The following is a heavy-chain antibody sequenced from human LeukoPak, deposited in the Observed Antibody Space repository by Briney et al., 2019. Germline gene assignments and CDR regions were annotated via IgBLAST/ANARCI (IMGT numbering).Heavy chain of an antibody. CDR2: ISSNGGST. CDR3: ARVGFSGWYEGYYFDY. CDR1: GFTFSNYA. V-gene: IGHV3-64*01. D-gene: IGHD6-19*01. J-gene: IGHJ4*02. Sequence: GGSLRLSCAASGFTFSNYAMHWIRQAPGKGLEYVSAISSNGGSTYYANSVKGRFAISRDNSKNTLYLQMGSLRAEDMAVYYCARVGFSGWYEGYYFDYWGQGTLVTVSS.